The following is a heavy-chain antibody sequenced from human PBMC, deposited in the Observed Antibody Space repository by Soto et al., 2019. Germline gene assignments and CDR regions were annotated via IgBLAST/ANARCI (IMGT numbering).Heavy chain of an antibody. D-gene: IGHD6-13*01. Sequence: QVQLVESGGGVVQPGRSLRLSCAASGFTFSSYGMHWVRQAPGKGLEWVAVISYDGSNKYYADSGKGRFTISRDSSKNMLYVQMTSMRAEDTAVYYCAKEDSSSWHYYCGMEVWGQGTTVTVSS. J-gene: IGHJ6*02. CDR3: AKEDSSSWHYYCGMEV. CDR1: GFTFSSYG. CDR2: ISYDGSNK. V-gene: IGHV3-30*18.